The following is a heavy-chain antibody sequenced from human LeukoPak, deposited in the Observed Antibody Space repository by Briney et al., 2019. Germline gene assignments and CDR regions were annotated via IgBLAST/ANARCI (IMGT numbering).Heavy chain of an antibody. D-gene: IGHD6-19*01. Sequence: PGGSLRLSCAASGFTFSSYAVSWVRQAPGKGLEWVSGISGSAYSTYYADSVQGRFTISRDNSKNTLYLQMNSLRAEDTAVYYCAKDIVGEWLVLYSFDSWGQGTLVTVSS. J-gene: IGHJ4*02. CDR2: ISGSAYST. V-gene: IGHV3-23*01. CDR3: AKDIVGEWLVLYSFDS. CDR1: GFTFSSYA.